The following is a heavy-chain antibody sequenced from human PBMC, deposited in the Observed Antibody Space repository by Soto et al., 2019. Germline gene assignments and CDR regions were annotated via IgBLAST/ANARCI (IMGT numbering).Heavy chain of an antibody. CDR1: GFTFDDYA. CDR2: ISWNSGSI. D-gene: IGHD1-26*01. V-gene: IGHV3-9*01. J-gene: IGHJ6*02. CDR3: AKDFSHGSYYYGMDV. Sequence: PGGSLRLSCAASGFTFDDYAMHWVRQVPGKGLEWVSGISWNSGSIGYADSVKGRFTISRDNAKNSLYLQMNSLRAEDTALYYCAKDFSHGSYYYGMDVWGQGTTVTVSS.